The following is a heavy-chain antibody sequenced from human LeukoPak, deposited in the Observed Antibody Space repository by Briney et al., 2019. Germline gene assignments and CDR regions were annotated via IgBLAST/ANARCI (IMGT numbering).Heavy chain of an antibody. D-gene: IGHD2-8*01. CDR2: TSTSGGST. J-gene: IGHJ4*02. CDR3: AKGRACTNGVCHFDY. V-gene: IGHV3-23*01. Sequence: GGSLRLSCAASGFTFSSYGMSWVRQAPGKGLEWVSVTSTSGGSTYHADSVKGRFIISRDNSKNTLYLQMNSLRAEDTAAYYCAKGRACTNGVCHFDYWGRGTLVTVSS. CDR1: GFTFSSYG.